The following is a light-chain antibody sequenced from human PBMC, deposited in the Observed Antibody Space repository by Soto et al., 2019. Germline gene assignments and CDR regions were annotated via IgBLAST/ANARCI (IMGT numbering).Light chain of an antibody. CDR1: QSINRY. J-gene: IGKJ5*01. V-gene: IGKV3-11*01. CDR2: YAS. CDR3: QQRSYWPPIT. Sequence: ESVLTQSPPTLSLSPGERATLSCRDSQSINRYLAWYQQKPGQAPRLLIYYASNRAAGIPARFSGSGSGTDFTLTISSLEPEDFAVYYCQQRSYWPPITFGQGSRLEIK.